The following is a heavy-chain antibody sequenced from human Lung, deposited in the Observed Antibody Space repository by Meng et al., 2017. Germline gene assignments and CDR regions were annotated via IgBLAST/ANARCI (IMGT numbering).Heavy chain of an antibody. CDR2: LGAHDGDT. Sequence: QVQPVQSGPEVKKPGASVKVSCKASDYTFTGYGVSWGRQAPGQGLEWMEWLGAHDGDTSHAPKFQGRVTVSADRPTATAYMELRSLRSDDTAVYYCARGTPGRSYSDYWGQGTLVTVSS. V-gene: IGHV1-18*01. CDR3: ARGTPGRSYSDY. CDR1: DYTFTGYG. J-gene: IGHJ4*02. D-gene: IGHD3-10*01.